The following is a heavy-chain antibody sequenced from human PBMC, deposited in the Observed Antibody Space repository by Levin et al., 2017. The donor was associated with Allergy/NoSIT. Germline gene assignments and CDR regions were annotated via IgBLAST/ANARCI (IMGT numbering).Heavy chain of an antibody. V-gene: IGHV3-30*18. CDR3: VKDELVWFGPGGY. D-gene: IGHD3-10*01. Sequence: PGGSLRLSCAASGFSFSSYGMQWVRQAPGKGLEWVAVISNDGNNKYYINSVKDRFTISKDNSKNTVYLQMNSLRAADTAVYYCVKDELVWFGPGGYWGQGTLVTVSS. J-gene: IGHJ4*02. CDR2: ISNDGNNK. CDR1: GFSFSSYG.